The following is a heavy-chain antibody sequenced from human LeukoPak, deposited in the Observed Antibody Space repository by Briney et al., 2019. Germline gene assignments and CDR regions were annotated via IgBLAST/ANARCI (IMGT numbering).Heavy chain of an antibody. Sequence: ASVKVSCKASGYTFTGYYMHWVRQAPGQGLEWMGWINPNSGGTNYAQKFQGRVTMTRDTSISTAYMELSRLRSDDTAVYYCAITPLYCSGGSCYPYYFDYWGQGTLVTVS. D-gene: IGHD2-15*01. J-gene: IGHJ4*02. CDR1: GYTFTGYY. CDR2: INPNSGGT. CDR3: AITPLYCSGGSCYPYYFDY. V-gene: IGHV1-2*02.